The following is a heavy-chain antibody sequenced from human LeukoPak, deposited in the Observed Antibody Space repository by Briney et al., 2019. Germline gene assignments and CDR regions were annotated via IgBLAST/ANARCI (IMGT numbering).Heavy chain of an antibody. D-gene: IGHD3-22*01. CDR3: ASDMNYDSSGEY. V-gene: IGHV1-2*06. J-gene: IGHJ4*02. CDR1: GYTFTGYY. CDR2: INPNSGGT. Sequence: ASVKVSCKASGYTFTGYYMHWVRQAPRQGLEWMGRINPNSGGTNYAQKFQGRVTMTRDTSISTAYMELSRLRSDDTAVYYCASDMNYDSSGEYWGQGTLITVSS.